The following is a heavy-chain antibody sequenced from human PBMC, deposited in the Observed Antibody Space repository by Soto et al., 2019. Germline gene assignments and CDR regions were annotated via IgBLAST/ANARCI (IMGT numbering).Heavy chain of an antibody. D-gene: IGHD2-2*01. CDR2: ISYDGSNK. Sequence: GGSLRLSCAASGFTFSSYAMHWVRQAPGKGLEWVAVISYDGSNKYYADSVKGRFTISRDNSKNTLYLQMNSLRTEDTAVYYCARYCISTSTSDWGYYYGMDVWGQGTTVTVSS. CDR3: ARYCISTSTSDWGYYYGMDV. CDR1: GFTFSSYA. V-gene: IGHV3-30-3*01. J-gene: IGHJ6*02.